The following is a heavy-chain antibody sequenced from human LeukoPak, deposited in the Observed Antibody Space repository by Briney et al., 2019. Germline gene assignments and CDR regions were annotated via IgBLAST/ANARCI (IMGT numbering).Heavy chain of an antibody. CDR1: GFTFSSYS. J-gene: IGHJ4*02. Sequence: PGGSLRLSCAASGFTFSSYSMNWVRQAPGKGLEWVSYISSSSSTIYYADSVKGRFTISRDNAKNSLYLQMNSLRAEDTAVYYCAREVGQLGTEYYFDYWGQGTLVTVSS. CDR2: ISSSSSTI. CDR3: AREVGQLGTEYYFDY. D-gene: IGHD6-13*01. V-gene: IGHV3-48*04.